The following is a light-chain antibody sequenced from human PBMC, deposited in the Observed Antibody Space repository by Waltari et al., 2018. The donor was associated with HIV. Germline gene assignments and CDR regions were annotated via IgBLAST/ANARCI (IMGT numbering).Light chain of an antibody. CDR2: DDS. CDR1: TIGTKS. CDR3: QVWDSTSDHLWV. Sequence: SYVLTQSPSVSVAPGQTARITCWGNTIGTKSVHWYRLKPGQAPVLVVYDDSDRPSGIPERFSGSNSGNAATLTISKVEVGDEADYFCQVWDSTSDHLWVFGGGSRLTVL. V-gene: IGLV3-21*02. J-gene: IGLJ3*02.